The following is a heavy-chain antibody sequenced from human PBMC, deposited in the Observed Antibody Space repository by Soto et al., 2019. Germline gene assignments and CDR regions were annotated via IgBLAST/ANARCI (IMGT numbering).Heavy chain of an antibody. CDR3: AREASKYSGMDV. CDR2: INPSGGST. Sequence: ASVKVSCKASGYTFTNYYMHWVLQAPGQGLEWMGVINPSGGSTTYAQKFQGRVTMTRDTSTSTVYMELSSLISEDTTEYYCAREASKYSGMDVWGQGTTVTVSS. J-gene: IGHJ6*02. V-gene: IGHV1-46*01. D-gene: IGHD2-21*01. CDR1: GYTFTNYY.